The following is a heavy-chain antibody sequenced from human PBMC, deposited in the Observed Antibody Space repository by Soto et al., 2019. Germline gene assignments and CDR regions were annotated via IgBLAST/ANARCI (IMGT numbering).Heavy chain of an antibody. J-gene: IGHJ4*02. CDR1: GFTFSNFW. V-gene: IGHV3-74*01. Sequence: EVQLVESGGGLVQPGKYLRLSCGASGFTFSNFWMHWVRQAPGMGLVWVSRINNDGTSTTYADSVKGRFSISRDNAKNTLYLQMNSLRVEDTAVYYCARAHVGDTAMVTIFDYWGQGSLVTVSS. CDR2: INNDGTST. D-gene: IGHD5-18*01. CDR3: ARAHVGDTAMVTIFDY.